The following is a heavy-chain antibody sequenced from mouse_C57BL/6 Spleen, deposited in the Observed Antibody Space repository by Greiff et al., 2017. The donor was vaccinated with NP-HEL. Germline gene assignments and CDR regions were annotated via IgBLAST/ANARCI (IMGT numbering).Heavy chain of an antibody. Sequence: EVQLQQSGPELVKPGASVKIPCKASGYTFTDYNMDWVKQSHGKSLEWIGDINPNNGGTIYNQKFKGKATLTVDKSSSTAYMELRSLTSEDTAVYYCARSSYGSSSNWFAYWGQGTLVTVSA. D-gene: IGHD1-1*01. CDR3: ARSSYGSSSNWFAY. CDR2: INPNNGGT. V-gene: IGHV1-18*01. CDR1: GYTFTDYN. J-gene: IGHJ3*01.